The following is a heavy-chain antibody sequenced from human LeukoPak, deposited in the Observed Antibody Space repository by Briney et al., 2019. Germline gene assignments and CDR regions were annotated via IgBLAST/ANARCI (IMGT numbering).Heavy chain of an antibody. D-gene: IGHD3-16*01. J-gene: IGHJ4*02. Sequence: GGSLRLSCVASGFTVSSNYMTWVRQAPGKGLEWVAVIYSGGYTYYADSVKGRFTISRDDSKNTLYLQMDSLRDEDTAVYYCARDLFTDDYKWGQGTLVTVSS. CDR2: IYSGGYT. CDR3: ARDLFTDDYK. V-gene: IGHV3-53*01. CDR1: GFTVSSNY.